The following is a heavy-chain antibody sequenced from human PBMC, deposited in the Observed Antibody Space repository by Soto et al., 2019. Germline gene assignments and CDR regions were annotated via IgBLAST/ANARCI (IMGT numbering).Heavy chain of an antibody. CDR1: GFTFENYA. V-gene: IGHV3-23*01. CDR3: AKDSWAIFGVPAGEYYAMDV. J-gene: IGHJ6*02. Sequence: PGESLRLSCVASGFTFENYAMSWVRQAPGKGLEWVSAISGSGGTTYYSDSVKGRFTISRDNSKNTVYLQMNDLRVEDAAEYFCAKDSWAIFGVPAGEYYAMDVWGQGTTVTVSS. CDR2: ISGSGGTT. D-gene: IGHD3-3*01.